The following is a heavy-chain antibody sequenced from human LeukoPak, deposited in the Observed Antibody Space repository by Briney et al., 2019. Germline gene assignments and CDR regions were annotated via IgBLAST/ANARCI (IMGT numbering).Heavy chain of an antibody. J-gene: IGHJ6*03. CDR3: ARLNSGSYYNYYYYMDV. CDR1: GGSISSGSHY. CDR2: IYTSGST. Sequence: SETLSLTCTVSGGSISSGSHYWSWIRQPAGKGLEWIGRIYTSGSTYYNPSLKSRVTISVDTSKNQFSLKLSSVTAADTAVYYCARLNSGSYYNYYYYMDVWGKGTTVTVSS. V-gene: IGHV4-61*02. D-gene: IGHD1-26*01.